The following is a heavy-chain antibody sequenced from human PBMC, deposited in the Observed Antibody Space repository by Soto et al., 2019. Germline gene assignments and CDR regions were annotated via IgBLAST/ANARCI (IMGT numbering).Heavy chain of an antibody. J-gene: IGHJ6*02. V-gene: IGHV3-48*04. Sequence: GGSLIRSCAASGLTFSSSRMNWVRQAPGKGLELVAYISASGSTQYYADSVKGRFTISRDNANNSLFLQVNCLRAEDTAVYYCAPAPTGLDVWGQGTTVTVSS. CDR3: APAPTGLDV. CDR1: GLTFSSSR. D-gene: IGHD1-1*01. CDR2: ISASGSTQ.